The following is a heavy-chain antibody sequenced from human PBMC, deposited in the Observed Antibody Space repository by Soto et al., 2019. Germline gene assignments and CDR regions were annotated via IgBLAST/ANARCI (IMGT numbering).Heavy chain of an antibody. Sequence: SVKVSCKASGGTFSSYTISWVRQAPGQGLEWMGRIIPILGIANYAQKFQGRVTITADKSTSTAYMELSSLRSEDTAVYYCARDTSSSWAYYYYGMDVWGQGTTVTVSS. V-gene: IGHV1-69*04. CDR3: ARDTSSSWAYYYYGMDV. J-gene: IGHJ6*02. CDR1: GGTFSSYT. D-gene: IGHD6-13*01. CDR2: IIPILGIA.